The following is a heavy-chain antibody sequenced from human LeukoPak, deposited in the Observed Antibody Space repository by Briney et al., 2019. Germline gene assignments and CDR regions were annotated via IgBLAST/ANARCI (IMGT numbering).Heavy chain of an antibody. V-gene: IGHV3-15*05. D-gene: IGHD3-22*01. CDR2: IKSKTDGGTT. Sequence: GGSLRLSCAASGFTFSNAWMSWVRQAPGKGLEWVGRIKSKTDGGTTDYAAPVKGRFTISRDDSKNTLYLQMNSLRAEDTAVYYCARDINYYDSSGYYKDYWGQGTLVTVSS. CDR1: GFTFSNAW. J-gene: IGHJ4*02. CDR3: ARDINYYDSSGYYKDY.